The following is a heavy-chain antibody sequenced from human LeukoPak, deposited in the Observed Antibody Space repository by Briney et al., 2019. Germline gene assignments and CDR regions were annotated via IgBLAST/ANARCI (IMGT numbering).Heavy chain of an antibody. CDR1: RYSFTSYW. D-gene: IGHD2-15*01. Sequence: GESLRISCKGSRYSFTSYWISWVRQMPGKGLEWMGRIDPSDSYTNYSPSFQGHVTISADKSISTAYLQWSSLKASDTAMYYCAKEYCSVGSCYDYWGQGTLVTVSS. J-gene: IGHJ4*02. CDR2: IDPSDSYT. CDR3: AKEYCSVGSCYDY. V-gene: IGHV5-10-1*01.